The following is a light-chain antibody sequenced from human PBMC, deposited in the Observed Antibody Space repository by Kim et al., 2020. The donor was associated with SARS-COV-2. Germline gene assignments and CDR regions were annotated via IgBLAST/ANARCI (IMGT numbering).Light chain of an antibody. CDR3: LQDYNYPWT. V-gene: IGKV1-6*01. CDR2: AAS. Sequence: SASVGDRVTITCRASQSISSYLNWYQQKPGKAPKRLIYAASSLQTGVPSRFSGSGSGTDFSLTITSRQPEDFATYYCLQDYNYPWTFGQGTKLEI. CDR1: QSISSY. J-gene: IGKJ1*01.